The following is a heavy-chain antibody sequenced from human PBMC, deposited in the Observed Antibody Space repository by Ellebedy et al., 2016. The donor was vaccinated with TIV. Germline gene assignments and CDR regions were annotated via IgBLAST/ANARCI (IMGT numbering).Heavy chain of an antibody. CDR1: GFTFSDYY. D-gene: IGHD1-14*01. CDR3: ARGNEIPGPEPLDN. CDR2: LYSGGTI. V-gene: IGHV3-66*01. Sequence: PGGSLRLSCAGSGFTFSDYYMSWVRQAPGKGLEWVATLYSGGTILYADSVKGRFTISRDHSKNTLYLQMNNLRAEDSALYYCARGNEIPGPEPLDNWGQGTLVTVSS. J-gene: IGHJ4*02.